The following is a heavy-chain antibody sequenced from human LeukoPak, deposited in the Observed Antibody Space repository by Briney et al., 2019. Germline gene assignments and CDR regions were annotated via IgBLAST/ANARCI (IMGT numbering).Heavy chain of an antibody. CDR1: GFTFSKYT. V-gene: IGHV3-64*01. CDR3: ARDLGVAGALDY. J-gene: IGHJ4*01. Sequence: GRSLRLSCAASGFTFSKYTIHWVRQAPGKGLEYVSAISSNGGTTYHANSVKGRFTISRDNSKNTLYLQMGSLRPEGMAVYYCARDLGVAGALDYWGQGTLVTVSS. D-gene: IGHD1-26*01. CDR2: ISSNGGTT.